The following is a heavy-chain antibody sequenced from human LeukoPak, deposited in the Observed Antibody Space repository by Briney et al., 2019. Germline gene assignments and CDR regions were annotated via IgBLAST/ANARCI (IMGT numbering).Heavy chain of an antibody. D-gene: IGHD3-22*01. V-gene: IGHV3-23*01. Sequence: GGSLRLSCAASGFTFSNYAMSWVRQAPGKGLEWVSAISGSGGSTYYADSVKGRFTISRDNSKNTLYLQMNSLRAEDTAVYYCANPEGYYYDSSGYHTPVVDYWGQGTLVTVSS. CDR1: GFTFSNYA. J-gene: IGHJ4*02. CDR2: ISGSGGST. CDR3: ANPEGYYYDSSGYHTPVVDY.